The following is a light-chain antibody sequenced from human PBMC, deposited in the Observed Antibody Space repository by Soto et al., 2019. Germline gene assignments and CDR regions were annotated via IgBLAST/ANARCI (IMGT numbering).Light chain of an antibody. CDR3: SSYTSSTSYV. CDR2: EVS. V-gene: IGLV2-14*01. Sequence: QSVLTQPASVSGSPGQSITISCTGTSSDVGGYNYVSWYQQHPGKAPKLMIYEVSNRPSGVSNRFSGSKSDNTASLNISGLQAEDEADYYCSSYTSSTSYVFGTGTKVTV. CDR1: SSDVGGYNY. J-gene: IGLJ1*01.